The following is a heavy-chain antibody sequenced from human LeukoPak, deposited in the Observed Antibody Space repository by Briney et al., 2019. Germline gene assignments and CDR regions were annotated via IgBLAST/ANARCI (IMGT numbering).Heavy chain of an antibody. CDR3: ARAMVRASYGMDV. CDR2: INPNSGGT. J-gene: IGHJ6*04. D-gene: IGHD3-10*01. Sequence: ASVKVSCKASGYTFTGYYMHWVRQAPGQGPEWMGWINPNSGGTNYAQKFQGWVTMTRDTSISTAYMKLSRLRSDDTAVYYCARAMVRASYGMDVWGKGTTVTVSS. V-gene: IGHV1-2*04. CDR1: GYTFTGYY.